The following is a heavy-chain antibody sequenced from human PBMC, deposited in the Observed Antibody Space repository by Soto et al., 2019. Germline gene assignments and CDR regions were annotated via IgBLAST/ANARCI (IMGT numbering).Heavy chain of an antibody. Sequence: QVQLVQSGAEVKKPGASVKVSCKASGYTFTNYGITWVRQAPGQGLEWMGWIGAYNGNTNYAQNLQGRVTMTTDTSTSTAYMELRSLRSEDTAVYYCARDGSLYYDILTGYDAFDIWGQGTVVTVSS. J-gene: IGHJ3*02. V-gene: IGHV1-18*01. CDR3: ARDGSLYYDILTGYDAFDI. CDR1: GYTFTNYG. D-gene: IGHD3-9*01. CDR2: IGAYNGNT.